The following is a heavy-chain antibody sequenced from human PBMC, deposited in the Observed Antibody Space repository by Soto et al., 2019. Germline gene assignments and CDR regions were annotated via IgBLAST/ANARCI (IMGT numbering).Heavy chain of an antibody. CDR2: IWVNGINK. CDR3: VRERSPFDAFEI. Sequence: LRLACAASGFRFSTYGMHGVRQAPGKAPEWVAVIWVNGINKYHAYSVRGRFTISRDNSKNTLDLQMNSLRAEYTALEYCVRERSPFDAFEIWGLGKMV. D-gene: IGHD3-10*01. J-gene: IGHJ3*02. V-gene: IGHV3-33*01. CDR1: GFRFSTYG.